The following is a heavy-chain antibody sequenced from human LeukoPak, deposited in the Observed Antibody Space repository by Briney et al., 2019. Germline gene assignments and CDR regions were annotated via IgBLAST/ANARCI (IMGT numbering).Heavy chain of an antibody. J-gene: IGHJ4*02. CDR1: GYTFTGYY. Sequence: ASVKVSCMASGYTFTGYYMHWVRQAPGQGLEWMGWINPNRGGTNNAQNFQGRVTMTRDTSISTAYMELSRLRSDDTAVYYCARDRRGNYYDSSGYYYYFHFWGQGTLVTVSS. CDR2: INPNRGGT. CDR3: ARDRRGNYYDSSGYYYYFHF. D-gene: IGHD3-22*01. V-gene: IGHV1-2*02.